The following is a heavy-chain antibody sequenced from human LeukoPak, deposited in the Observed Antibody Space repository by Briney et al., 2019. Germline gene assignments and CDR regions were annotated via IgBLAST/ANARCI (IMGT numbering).Heavy chain of an antibody. CDR1: GGSFSGYY. CDR3: ARAGWQYQLPRSYYYGMDV. CDR2: INHSGST. D-gene: IGHD2-2*01. V-gene: IGHV4-34*01. Sequence: SETLSLTCAVYGGSFSGYYWSWIRQPPGKGLEWTGEINHSGSTNYNPSLKSRVTISVDTSKNQFSLKLSSVTAADTAVYYCARAGWQYQLPRSYYYGMDVWGQGTTVTVSS. J-gene: IGHJ6*02.